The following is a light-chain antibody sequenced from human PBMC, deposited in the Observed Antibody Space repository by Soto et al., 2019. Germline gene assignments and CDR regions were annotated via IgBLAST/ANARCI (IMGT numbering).Light chain of an antibody. J-gene: IGLJ2*01. CDR3: SSYTSSSTRV. CDR1: SSDVGGYNY. Sequence: QPVLTQPASVSGSPGQSITISCTGTSSDVGGYNYVSWYQQHPGKAPKLMIYDVSNRPSGVSNRFSGSKSGNTASLTISGLQAEDGADYYCSSYTSSSTRVFGGGTKLTVL. V-gene: IGLV2-14*01. CDR2: DVS.